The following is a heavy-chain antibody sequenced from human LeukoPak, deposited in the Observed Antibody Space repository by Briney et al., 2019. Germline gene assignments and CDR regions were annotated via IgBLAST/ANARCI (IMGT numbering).Heavy chain of an antibody. CDR3: ASLIVVVVAATSSLRFWFDP. V-gene: IGHV4-39*01. Sequence: KSSETLSLTCTVSGGSISSSSYYWGWIRQPPGKGLEWIGSIYYSGSTYYNPSLKSRVTISVDTSKNQFSLKLSSVTAADTAVYYCASLIVVVVAATSSLRFWFDPWGQGTLVTVSS. CDR1: GGSISSSSYY. D-gene: IGHD2-15*01. CDR2: IYYSGST. J-gene: IGHJ5*02.